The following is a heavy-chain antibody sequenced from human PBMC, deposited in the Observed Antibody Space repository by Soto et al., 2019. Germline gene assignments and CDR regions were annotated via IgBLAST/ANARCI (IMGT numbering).Heavy chain of an antibody. CDR1: GFTFSSYA. J-gene: IGHJ4*02. V-gene: IGHV3-30-3*01. Sequence: GGSLRLSCAASGFTFSSYAMHWVRQAPGKGLEWVAVISYDGSNKYYADSVKGRFTISRDNSKNTLYLQMNSLRAEDTAVYYCARGIQLWSDFDYWGQGTLVTVSS. CDR2: ISYDGSNK. CDR3: ARGIQLWSDFDY. D-gene: IGHD5-18*01.